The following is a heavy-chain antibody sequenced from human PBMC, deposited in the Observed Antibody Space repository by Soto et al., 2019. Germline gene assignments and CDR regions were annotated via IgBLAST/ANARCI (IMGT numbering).Heavy chain of an antibody. CDR2: IIPILGTA. D-gene: IGHD3-22*01. J-gene: IGHJ6*02. Sequence: QVQLVQSGAEVKKPGSSVKGSCKASGDTFSSYAISWVRQAPGQGIEWMGGIIPILGTANYAQKFQGRVTITADESTSTAYMELSSLRSEDTAVYYCARDGSGYRSRASPMDVWGQGTTVTVSS. V-gene: IGHV1-69*01. CDR3: ARDGSGYRSRASPMDV. CDR1: GDTFSSYA.